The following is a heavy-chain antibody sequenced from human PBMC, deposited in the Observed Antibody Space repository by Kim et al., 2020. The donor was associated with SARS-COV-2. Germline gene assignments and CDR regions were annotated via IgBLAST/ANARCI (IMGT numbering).Heavy chain of an antibody. D-gene: IGHD3-16*01. CDR2: VYYSGTT. CDR1: GGSISHYY. J-gene: IGHJ3*01. CDR3: ARDGAEDDAFDV. Sequence: SETLSLTCTVSGGSISHYYWNWIRQSPGKKLEWIAYVYYSGTTNYNPPLKSRATISLDISKKQFSLQLTSVTAADTAVYYCARDGAEDDAFDVWGQGTLVTVS. V-gene: IGHV4-59*01.